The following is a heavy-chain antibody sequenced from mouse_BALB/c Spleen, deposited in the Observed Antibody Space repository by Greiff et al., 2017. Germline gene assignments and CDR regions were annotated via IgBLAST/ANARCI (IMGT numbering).Heavy chain of an antibody. V-gene: IGHV5-4*02. Sequence: EVQLQESGGGLVKPGGSLKLSCAASGFTFSDYYMYWVRQTPEKRLEWVATISDGGSYTYYPDSVKGRFTISRDNAKNNLYLQMSSLKSEDTAMYYCARAVEPIYYYGSRGTGYAMDYWGQGTSVTVSS. J-gene: IGHJ4*01. CDR1: GFTFSDYY. CDR3: ARAVEPIYYYGSRGTGYAMDY. CDR2: ISDGGSYT. D-gene: IGHD1-1*01.